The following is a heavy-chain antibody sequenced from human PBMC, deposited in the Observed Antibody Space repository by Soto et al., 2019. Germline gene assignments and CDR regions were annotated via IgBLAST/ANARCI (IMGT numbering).Heavy chain of an antibody. CDR1: GGTFSGYA. CDR2: IIPIFGTA. Sequence: ASVKVSCKASGGTFSGYAISWVRQAPGQGLEWMGGIIPIFGTANYAQKFQGRVTITADESTSTAYMELSSLRSEDTAVYYCAREGELRYFDWLAPHAFDIWGQGTMVTV. CDR3: AREGELRYFDWLAPHAFDI. V-gene: IGHV1-69*13. J-gene: IGHJ3*02. D-gene: IGHD3-9*01.